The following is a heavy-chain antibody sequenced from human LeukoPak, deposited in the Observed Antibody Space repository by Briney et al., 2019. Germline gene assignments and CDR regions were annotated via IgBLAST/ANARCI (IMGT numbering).Heavy chain of an antibody. V-gene: IGHV3-74*01. CDR2: INSDGSST. D-gene: IGHD4-17*01. Sequence: PGGSLRLSCAASGFTFSNYWMHWVRQAPGKGLVWVSRINSDGSSTTSADSVKGRFTISRDNAKNTLYLQMNSLRAGDTAVYYCAKGGATVIDYWGQGTLVTVPS. CDR1: GFTFSNYW. J-gene: IGHJ4*02. CDR3: AKGGATVIDY.